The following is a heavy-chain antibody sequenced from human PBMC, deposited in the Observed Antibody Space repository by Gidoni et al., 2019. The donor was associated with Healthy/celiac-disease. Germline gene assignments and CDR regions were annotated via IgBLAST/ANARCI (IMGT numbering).Heavy chain of an antibody. V-gene: IGHV5-51*01. CDR1: GSSFTSYW. J-gene: IGHJ4*02. CDR3: ARSAAVAGWGGDY. D-gene: IGHD6-19*01. CDR2: IYPGDSDT. Sequence: EVQLVQSGADVKKPGESLKISCTGSGSSFTSYWSGWVRQMPGKGLECMGIIYPGDSDTRYSPSFQGQDTISADKSISTAYLQWSSLKASDTAMYYCARSAAVAGWGGDYWGQGTLVTVSS.